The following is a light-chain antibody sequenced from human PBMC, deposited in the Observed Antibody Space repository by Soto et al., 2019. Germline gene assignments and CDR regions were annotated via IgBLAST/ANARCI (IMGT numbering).Light chain of an antibody. CDR3: QQRHNWPIT. CDR2: DTS. J-gene: IGKJ5*01. CDR1: QTIRGL. Sequence: EIVLTQSPATLSLSPGERATLSCRTSQTIRGLLNWYQQRPGQAPRLLIYDTSNRATDIPARFSGSGSGTDFILTISSLDPEDFGVYFCQQRHNWPITFGQGTRLYIK. V-gene: IGKV3-11*01.